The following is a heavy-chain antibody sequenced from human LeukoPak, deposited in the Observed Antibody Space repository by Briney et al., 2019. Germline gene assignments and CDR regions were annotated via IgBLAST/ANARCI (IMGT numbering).Heavy chain of an antibody. D-gene: IGHD3-22*01. J-gene: IGHJ4*02. CDR1: GVTFKKYA. CDR2: ININGGRT. V-gene: IGHV3-64D*06. Sequence: GGCLRLSCSASGVTFKKYAVNWVRQAPGKGLEYVSAININGGRTYYADSVKGRFTISRDNSKNTLFLQMSSLRVEDTAVYYCVKDLYYDNSGYYSGAFDYWGQGTLVTVSS. CDR3: VKDLYYDNSGYYSGAFDY.